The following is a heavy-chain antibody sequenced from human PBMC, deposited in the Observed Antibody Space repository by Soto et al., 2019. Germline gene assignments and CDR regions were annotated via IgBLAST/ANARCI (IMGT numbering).Heavy chain of an antibody. D-gene: IGHD4-17*01. V-gene: IGHV4-31*03. CDR1: GGSISSGGYY. J-gene: IGHJ3*02. Sequence: QVQLQESGPGLVKPSQTLSLTCTVSGGSISSGGYYWSWIRQHPGKGLEWIGYIYYSGSTYYNPSLKSRVTISVDTSKNQFSLKLSSVTVADTAVYYCARSTTVTYDAFDIWGQGTMVTVSS. CDR2: IYYSGST. CDR3: ARSTTVTYDAFDI.